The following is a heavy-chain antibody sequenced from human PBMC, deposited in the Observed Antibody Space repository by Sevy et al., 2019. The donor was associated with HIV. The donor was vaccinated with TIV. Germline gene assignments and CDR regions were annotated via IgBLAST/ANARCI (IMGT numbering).Heavy chain of an antibody. D-gene: IGHD3-22*01. V-gene: IGHV3-53*01. CDR1: GFTVSSNY. Sequence: GGSLRLSCAASGFTVSSNYMSWVRQAPGKGLEWVSVIYSGGSTYYADSVKGRFTISRDNSKNTLYLQMNSLRAEDTAVYYCATDDEYYYDSSGVEWGQGTLVTVSS. J-gene: IGHJ4*02. CDR3: ATDDEYYYDSSGVE. CDR2: IYSGGST.